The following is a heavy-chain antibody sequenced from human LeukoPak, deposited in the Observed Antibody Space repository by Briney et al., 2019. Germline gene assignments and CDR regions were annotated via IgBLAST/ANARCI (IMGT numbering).Heavy chain of an antibody. J-gene: IGHJ3*02. Sequence: GGSLRLSYAASGFTFDDYAMHWVRQAPGKGLEWVSGISWNSGSIGYADSVKGRFTISRDNAKNSLYLQMNSLRAEDTALYYCAKASDSSGYYERAAFDIWGQGTMVTVSS. CDR3: AKASDSSGYYERAAFDI. D-gene: IGHD3-22*01. CDR1: GFTFDDYA. V-gene: IGHV3-9*01. CDR2: ISWNSGSI.